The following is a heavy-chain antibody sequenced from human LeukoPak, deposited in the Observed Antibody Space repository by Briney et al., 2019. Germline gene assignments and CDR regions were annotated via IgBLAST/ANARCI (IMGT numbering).Heavy chain of an antibody. V-gene: IGHV3-21*04. D-gene: IGHD2-15*01. CDR2: ISSSSSYI. Sequence: GGSLRLSCAASGFTFSSYSMNWVRQAPGKGLEWVSSISSSSSYIYYADSVKGRFTISRDNAKNSLYLQMNSLRAEDTALYYCAKARSVVRPYFDYWGQGTLVTVSS. J-gene: IGHJ4*02. CDR3: AKARSVVRPYFDY. CDR1: GFTFSSYS.